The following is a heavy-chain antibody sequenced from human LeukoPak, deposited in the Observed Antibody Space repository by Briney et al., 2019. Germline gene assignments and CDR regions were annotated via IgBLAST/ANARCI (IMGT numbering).Heavy chain of an antibody. CDR3: ASGDQTDYYYYGMDV. Sequence: GGSLRLSCAASGFTFSSYAMSWVRQAPGKGLEWVSAISGSGGSTYYADSVQGRFTISRDNAKNSLFLQMNSLRVEDTAVYYCASGDQTDYYYYGMDVWGQGTTVTVSS. J-gene: IGHJ6*02. CDR2: ISGSGGST. CDR1: GFTFSSYA. D-gene: IGHD7-27*01. V-gene: IGHV3-23*01.